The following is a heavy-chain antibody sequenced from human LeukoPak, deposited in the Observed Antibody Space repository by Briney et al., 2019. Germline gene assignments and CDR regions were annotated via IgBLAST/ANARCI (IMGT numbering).Heavy chain of an antibody. CDR2: ISSNGDST. CDR3: VKVGSAAGPGDFDY. Sequence: GGSLRLSCAASGFTFSSYAMSWVRQAPGKGLEYVSAISSNGDSTFYADSVKGRFTISRDKSKKTLYLQMSSLREEDTAVYYCVKVGSAAGPGDFDYWGQGTLVTVSS. D-gene: IGHD6-13*01. J-gene: IGHJ4*02. CDR1: GFTFSSYA. V-gene: IGHV3-64D*09.